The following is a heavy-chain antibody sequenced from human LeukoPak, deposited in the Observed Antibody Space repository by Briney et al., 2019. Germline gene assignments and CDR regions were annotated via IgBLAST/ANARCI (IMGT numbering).Heavy chain of an antibody. J-gene: IGHJ4*02. V-gene: IGHV3-48*03. CDR1: GFTLSSYE. D-gene: IGHD6-13*01. CDR2: IDYSGGDT. Sequence: GGSLRLSCTASGFTLSSYEMSWIRQAPGKGLEWVSSIDYSGGDTHYADSVKGRFTISRDNAKNSLYLQMISLRAEDTAVYYCAREPSYSSSWYTSCDYWGQGTLVTVSP. CDR3: AREPSYSSSWYTSCDY.